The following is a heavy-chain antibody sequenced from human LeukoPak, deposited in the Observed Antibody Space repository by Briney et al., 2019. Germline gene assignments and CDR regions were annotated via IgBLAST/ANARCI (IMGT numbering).Heavy chain of an antibody. J-gene: IGHJ4*02. CDR2: IHPSGML. CDR3: SRGLDSRKLGY. CDR1: GASFNSDDQN. V-gene: IGHV4-31*03. Sequence: PSQTLSLTCTVSGASFNSDDQNWNWIRQSPGQGLEWIGSIHPSGMLYNNPSLERRVTMSSDSSKNQFSLNLNSVTAADTAVYFCSRGLDSRKLGYWGQGILVTVSS. D-gene: IGHD3-22*01.